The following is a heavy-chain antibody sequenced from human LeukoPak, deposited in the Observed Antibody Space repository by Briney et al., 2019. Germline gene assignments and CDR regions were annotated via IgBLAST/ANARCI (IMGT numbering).Heavy chain of an antibody. Sequence: PSGTLSLTCAVSGGSISSSNWWSWVRQPPGKGLEWIGEIYHSGSTDYNPSLKSRVTISVDKSKNQFSLKLTPVTAADTAVYYCARLGDFWSGQSNWGQGTLVTVSS. D-gene: IGHD3-3*01. CDR3: ARLGDFWSGQSN. V-gene: IGHV4-4*02. J-gene: IGHJ4*02. CDR1: GGSISSSNW. CDR2: IYHSGST.